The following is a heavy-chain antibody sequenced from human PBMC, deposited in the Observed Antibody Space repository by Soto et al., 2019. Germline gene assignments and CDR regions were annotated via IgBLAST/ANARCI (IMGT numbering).Heavy chain of an antibody. CDR3: ARDPGGTAAVGHGFDS. J-gene: IGHJ5*01. Sequence: EVQLVESGGALIQPGGSLRLSCAASGFIVSNNYMSWVRQAPGRGREWVSVLYTDGSTYYADFVKGRFAISRDNSKNTLHLYMNSLSADDTALYYCARDPGGTAAVGHGFDSWGPGTLVTVSS. D-gene: IGHD6-13*01. CDR2: LYTDGST. CDR1: GFIVSNNY. V-gene: IGHV3-53*01.